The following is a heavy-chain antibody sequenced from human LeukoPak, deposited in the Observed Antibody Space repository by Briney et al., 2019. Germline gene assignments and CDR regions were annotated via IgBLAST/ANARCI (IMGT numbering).Heavy chain of an antibody. D-gene: IGHD4-23*01. V-gene: IGHV3-30*19. Sequence: PGGSLRLSCAASGFTFSSYGMHWVRQAPGKGLEWVAVISYDGSNKYYADSVKGRFTISRDNSKNTLYLQMNSLRAEDTAVYYCARAPYGGNSGSDFDYWGQGTLVTVSS. J-gene: IGHJ4*02. CDR2: ISYDGSNK. CDR3: ARAPYGGNSGSDFDY. CDR1: GFTFSSYG.